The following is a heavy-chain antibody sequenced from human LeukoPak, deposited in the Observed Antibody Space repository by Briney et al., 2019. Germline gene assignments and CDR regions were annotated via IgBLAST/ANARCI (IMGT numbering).Heavy chain of an antibody. V-gene: IGHV3-21*05. Sequence: GESLRLSCAASGFTSSSFSMNWVRQAPGKGLEWVSYISSTSSHIYYADSVKGRFTVSRDNAKDSLYLQMNSLRDEDTAVYYCARDLISGDYTFDYWGQGALVTVSS. CDR3: ARDLISGDYTFDY. J-gene: IGHJ4*02. CDR2: ISSTSSHI. CDR1: GFTSSSFS. D-gene: IGHD4-11*01.